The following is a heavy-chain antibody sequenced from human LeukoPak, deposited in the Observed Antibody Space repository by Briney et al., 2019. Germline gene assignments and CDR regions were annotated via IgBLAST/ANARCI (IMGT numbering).Heavy chain of an antibody. CDR2: IYPRDSDT. J-gene: IGHJ4*02. D-gene: IGHD3-10*01. CDR3: ARQWFGEARFDY. Sequence: GESLKISCKGSGYIFTTYWIGWVRQMPGKGLEWMGIIYPRDSDTRYSPSFQGQVTISADKSITTVYLQWNSLKASDTAMYYCARQWFGEARFDYWGQGTLVTVSS. V-gene: IGHV5-51*01. CDR1: GYIFTTYW.